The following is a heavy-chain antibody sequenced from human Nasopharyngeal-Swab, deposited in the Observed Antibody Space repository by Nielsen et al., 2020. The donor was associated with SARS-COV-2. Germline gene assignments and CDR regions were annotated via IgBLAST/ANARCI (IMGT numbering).Heavy chain of an antibody. CDR2: ISGDGSNT. CDR1: GFTLSSYW. CDR3: TRHSLSTYYYDSSHPPGFDY. D-gene: IGHD3-22*01. Sequence: GESLKISCAASGFTLSSYWMHWVRQAPGKGLVWVSRISGDGSNTFYADSVKGRFTISRDNSKNTVNLQMNSLRAEDTAIYYCTRHSLSTYYYDSSHPPGFDYWGQGTLVTVSS. V-gene: IGHV3-74*01. J-gene: IGHJ4*02.